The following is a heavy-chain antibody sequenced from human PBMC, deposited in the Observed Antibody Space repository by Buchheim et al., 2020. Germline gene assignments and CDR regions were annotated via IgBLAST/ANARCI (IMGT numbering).Heavy chain of an antibody. V-gene: IGHV3-7*01. Sequence: EVQLVESGGGLVQPGGSLRLSCAASGFTFSSYWMSWVRQAPGKGPEWVANIKQDGSEKYYVDSVKGRFTISRDNAKNSLYLQMNSLRAEDTAVYYCAKARESSYYYYGMDVWGQGTT. D-gene: IGHD5-24*01. CDR3: AKARESSYYYYGMDV. J-gene: IGHJ6*02. CDR2: IKQDGSEK. CDR1: GFTFSSYW.